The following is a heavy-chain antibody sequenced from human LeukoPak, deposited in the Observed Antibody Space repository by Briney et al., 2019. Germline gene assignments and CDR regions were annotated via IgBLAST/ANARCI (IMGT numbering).Heavy chain of an antibody. CDR3: ARAHYNWNEPPFDS. J-gene: IGHJ4*02. CDR1: GFFFSSYG. V-gene: IGHV3-33*01. D-gene: IGHD1-20*01. CDR2: IWYDGSNK. Sequence: GRSLRLSCAASGFFFSSYGMHWVRLAPGKGLEWVALIWYDGSNKYYADSVKGRFTISRDNSKNTLSLQMNSQRAEDTAVYYCARAHYNWNEPPFDSWGQGTLVTVSS.